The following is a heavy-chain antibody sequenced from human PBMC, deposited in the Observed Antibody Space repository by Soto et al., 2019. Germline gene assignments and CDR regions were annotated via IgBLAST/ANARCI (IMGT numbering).Heavy chain of an antibody. CDR2: ISSSSSYI. V-gene: IGHV3-21*01. Sequence: GGSLRLSCAASGFTFSSYSMNWVRQAPGKGLEWVSSISSSSSYIYYADSVKGRFTISRDNAKNSLYLQMNSLRAEDTAVYYCARDMRAYCSGGSCYSGADYWGQGILVTVSS. J-gene: IGHJ4*02. D-gene: IGHD2-15*01. CDR1: GFTFSSYS. CDR3: ARDMRAYCSGGSCYSGADY.